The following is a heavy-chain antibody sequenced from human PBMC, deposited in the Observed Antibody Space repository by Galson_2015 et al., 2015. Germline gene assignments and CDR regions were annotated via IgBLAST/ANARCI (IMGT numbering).Heavy chain of an antibody. V-gene: IGHV1-2*06. Sequence: SVKVSCKASGYTFTGYYMHWVRQAPGQGLEWMGRINPNSGGTNYAQRFQGRVTMTRDTSISTAYMELSRLRSDDTAVYYCAREEYYYDSSGFYGMDVWGQGTTVTVSS. CDR1: GYTFTGYY. J-gene: IGHJ6*02. D-gene: IGHD3-22*01. CDR3: AREEYYYDSSGFYGMDV. CDR2: INPNSGGT.